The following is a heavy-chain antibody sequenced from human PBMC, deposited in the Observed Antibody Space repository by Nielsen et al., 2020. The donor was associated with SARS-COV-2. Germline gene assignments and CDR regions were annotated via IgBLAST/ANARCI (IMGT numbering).Heavy chain of an antibody. CDR1: GGSISSYY. D-gene: IGHD3-22*01. J-gene: IGHJ5*02. CDR3: ARDKEDYYDSSGYYQYNWFDP. Sequence: SETLSLTCTVSGGSISSYYWSWIRQPPGKGLEWIGYIYYSGSTYYNPSLKSRVTISVDTSKNQFSLKLSSVTAADTAVYYCARDKEDYYDSSGYYQYNWFDPWGQGTLVTVSS. V-gene: IGHV4-59*12. CDR2: IYYSGST.